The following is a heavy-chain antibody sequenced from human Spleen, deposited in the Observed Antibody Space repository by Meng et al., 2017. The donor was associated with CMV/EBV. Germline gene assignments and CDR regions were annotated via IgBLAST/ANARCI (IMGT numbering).Heavy chain of an antibody. Sequence: SLKISCAASGFITDDYAMHWVRQAPGKGLEWVSGITWNSAYIGYADSVKGRFTISRDNAKNSLYLQMNSLRAEDTALYYCAKGHYYGSGSYCDYWGQGTLVTVSS. D-gene: IGHD3-10*01. V-gene: IGHV3-9*02. CDR1: GFITDDYA. J-gene: IGHJ4*02. CDR2: ITWNSAYI. CDR3: AKGHYYGSGSYCDY.